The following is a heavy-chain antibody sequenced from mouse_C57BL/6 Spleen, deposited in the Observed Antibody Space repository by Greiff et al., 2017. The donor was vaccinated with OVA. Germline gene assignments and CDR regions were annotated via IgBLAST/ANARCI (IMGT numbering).Heavy chain of an antibody. D-gene: IGHD1-1*01. Sequence: QVQLKESGAELVKPGASVKLSCKASGYTFTEYTIHWVKQRSGQGLEWIGWFYPGSGSIKYNEKFKDKATLTADKSSSTVYMELSRLTSEDSAVYFCARHEEGGPVVADYYAMDYWGQGTSVTVSS. V-gene: IGHV1-62-2*01. J-gene: IGHJ4*01. CDR3: ARHEEGGPVVADYYAMDY. CDR2: FYPGSGSI. CDR1: GYTFTEYT.